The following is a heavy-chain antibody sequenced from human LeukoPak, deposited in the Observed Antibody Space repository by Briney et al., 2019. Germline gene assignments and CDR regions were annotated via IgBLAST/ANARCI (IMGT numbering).Heavy chain of an antibody. CDR1: GFTFDEYA. Sequence: PGGSLRLSCAASGFTFDEYAMHWVRQAPGKALEWVSGISWNSGSIGYADSVKGRFTISRDNAKNSLYLQMNSLRAEDTALYYCAKDGQGRDYYMDVWGKGTTVTVSS. CDR2: ISWNSGSI. J-gene: IGHJ6*03. V-gene: IGHV3-9*01. CDR3: AKDGQGRDYYMDV.